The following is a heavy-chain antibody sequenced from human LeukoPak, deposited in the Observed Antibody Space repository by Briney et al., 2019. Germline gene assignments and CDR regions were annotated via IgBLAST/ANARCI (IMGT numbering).Heavy chain of an antibody. V-gene: IGHV3-30*18. CDR3: AKPRLRGGYLFDY. Sequence: GGSLRLSCAASGFTFSSYGMHWVRQAPGKGLEWMAVVSDDGSNKYYEDSVRGRFTISRDNSKNALYLQMSSLRDEDTAVYYCAKPRLRGGYLFDYWGQGTLVTVSS. J-gene: IGHJ4*02. CDR1: GFTFSSYG. CDR2: VSDDGSNK. D-gene: IGHD5-12*01.